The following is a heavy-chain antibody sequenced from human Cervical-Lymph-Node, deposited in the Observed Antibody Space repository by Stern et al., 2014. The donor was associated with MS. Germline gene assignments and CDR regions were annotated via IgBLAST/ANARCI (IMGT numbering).Heavy chain of an antibody. CDR1: GGTFSSYG. CDR2: IIPGFGTT. V-gene: IGHV1-69*01. Sequence: QVQLVQSGTEVKKPGSSVKVSCKASGGTFSSYGISWVRQAPGQGLEWMGGIIPGFGTTDYAQKSQGRVPMTADESTVTVYMELTSLKSEDTAVYYCARGATVTFLSDALNIWGQGTMVTVSS. CDR3: ARGATVTFLSDALNI. J-gene: IGHJ3*02. D-gene: IGHD4-17*01.